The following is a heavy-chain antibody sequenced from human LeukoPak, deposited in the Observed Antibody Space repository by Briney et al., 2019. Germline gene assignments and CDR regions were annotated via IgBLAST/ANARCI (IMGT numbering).Heavy chain of an antibody. J-gene: IGHJ3*02. CDR1: GFTFSSYA. CDR2: ISGSGGST. D-gene: IGHD1-20*01. CDR3: AKELAVTDNWKKPGDAFDI. V-gene: IGHV3-23*01. Sequence: GGSLRLSCAASGFTFSSYAMSWVRQAPGKGLEWVSAISGSGGSTYYADSVKGRFTISRDNSKNTLYLQMNSLRAEDTAVYYCAKELAVTDNWKKPGDAFDIWGQGTMVTVSS.